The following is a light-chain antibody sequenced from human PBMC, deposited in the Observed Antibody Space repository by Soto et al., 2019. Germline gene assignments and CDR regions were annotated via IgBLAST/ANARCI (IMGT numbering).Light chain of an antibody. CDR2: DAS. J-gene: IGKJ4*01. Sequence: EIVLTQSPATLSLSPGERATLSCRASQSISSYLAWYQQKPGQAPRLLIYDASNRATGIPARFSGGGTGTDFTLTISSLEPEDFEVYYCQQRGNWPPTFGGGTKVEIK. CDR3: QQRGNWPPT. CDR1: QSISSY. V-gene: IGKV3-11*01.